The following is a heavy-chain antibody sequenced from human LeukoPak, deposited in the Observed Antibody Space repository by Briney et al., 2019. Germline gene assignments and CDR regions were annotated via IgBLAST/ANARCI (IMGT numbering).Heavy chain of an antibody. CDR3: AREGGSGYYPHLNDY. J-gene: IGHJ4*02. D-gene: IGHD3-22*01. Sequence: GGSLRLSGAASGFTFSSYSMNWVRQAPGKGLEWVSSISSSSSYIYYADSVKGRFTISRDNAKNSLYLQMNSLRAEDTAVYYCAREGGSGYYPHLNDYWGQGTLVTVSS. V-gene: IGHV3-21*01. CDR2: ISSSSSYI. CDR1: GFTFSSYS.